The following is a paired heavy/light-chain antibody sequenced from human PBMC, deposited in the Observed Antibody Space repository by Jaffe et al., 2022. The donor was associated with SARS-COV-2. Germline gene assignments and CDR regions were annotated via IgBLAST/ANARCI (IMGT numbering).Heavy chain of an antibody. CDR3: ARHEGYCRNGVCYATGYWYFDL. V-gene: IGHV4-39*01. CDR2: IYYSGST. D-gene: IGHD2-8*01. Sequence: QLQLQESGPGLVKPSETLSLTCTVSGGSISSSNYYWGWIRQPPGKGLEWIGSIYYSGSTYYNPSLKSRVTISVDTSKNQFSLKLSSVTAADTAVFYCARHEGYCRNGVCYATGYWYFDLWGRGTLVTVSS. J-gene: IGHJ2*01. CDR1: GGSISSSNYY.
Light chain of an antibody. CDR3: GTWDSSLSAWV. CDR2: DNN. V-gene: IGLV1-51*01. J-gene: IGLJ3*02. Sequence: QSVLTQPPSVSAAPGQKVTISCSGSSSNIGNSYVSWSQQLPGTAPKLLIYDNNKRPSGIPDRFSGSKSGTSATLGITGLQTGDEADYYCGTWDSSLSAWVFGGGTKLTVL. CDR1: SSNIGNSY.